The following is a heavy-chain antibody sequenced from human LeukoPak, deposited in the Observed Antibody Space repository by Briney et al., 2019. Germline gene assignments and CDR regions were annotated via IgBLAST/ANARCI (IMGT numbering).Heavy chain of an antibody. J-gene: IGHJ5*02. CDR2: TYYRSTWYN. V-gene: IGHV6-1*01. CDR1: GDSVSSNSVT. CDR3: ARRLTQYDCFDP. D-gene: IGHD2-2*01. Sequence: SQTLSLTCAISGDSVSSNSVTWHWIRQSPSRGLEWLGRTYYRSTWYNDYAVSVRSRITVNPDTSKNQFSLHLNSVTPEDTAVYYCARRLTQYDCFDPWGQGILVTVSS.